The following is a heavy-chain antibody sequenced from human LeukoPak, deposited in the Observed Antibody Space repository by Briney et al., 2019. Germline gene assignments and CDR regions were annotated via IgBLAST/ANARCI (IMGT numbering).Heavy chain of an antibody. CDR2: INPNSGGT. CDR3: ARVSVGITMIVVARPWYFDL. Sequence: ASVKVSCKASGYTFTGYYMHWVRQAPGQGLEWMGWINPNSGGTNYAQKFQGRVTMTRDTSISTAYMGLSRLRSDDTAVYYCARVSVGITMIVVARPWYFDLWGRGTLVTVSS. V-gene: IGHV1-2*02. D-gene: IGHD3-22*01. CDR1: GYTFTGYY. J-gene: IGHJ2*01.